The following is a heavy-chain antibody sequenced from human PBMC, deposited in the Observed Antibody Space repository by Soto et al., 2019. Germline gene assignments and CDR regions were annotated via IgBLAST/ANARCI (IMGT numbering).Heavy chain of an antibody. CDR2: INHSGST. D-gene: IGHD5-12*01. J-gene: IGHJ3*02. Sequence: ASETLSLTCAVYGGSFSGYYWSWIRQPPGKGLEWIGEINHSGSTNYNPSLKSRVTISVDTSKNQFSLKLSSVTAADTAVYYCARESYSGYVKDAFDIWGQGTMVTVSS. CDR3: ARESYSGYVKDAFDI. V-gene: IGHV4-34*01. CDR1: GGSFSGYY.